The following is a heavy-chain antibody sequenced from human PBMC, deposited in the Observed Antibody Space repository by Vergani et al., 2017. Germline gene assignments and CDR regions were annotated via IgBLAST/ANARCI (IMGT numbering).Heavy chain of an antibody. V-gene: IGHV4-39*01. CDR2: IFRSGST. CDR3: ATLNTGMVPYYFDF. D-gene: IGHD5-18*01. J-gene: IGHJ4*02. CDR1: NDSVYSTIYY. Sequence: QVQLQESGPGLVKPSETLSLTCTVSNDSVYSTIYYWAWIRQPPGKGLEWIGSIFRSGSTYYSPSLKSRVTISIDTSKNQFFLKFTSVTAADTAVHFCATLNTGMVPYYFDFWGQGILVTVSS.